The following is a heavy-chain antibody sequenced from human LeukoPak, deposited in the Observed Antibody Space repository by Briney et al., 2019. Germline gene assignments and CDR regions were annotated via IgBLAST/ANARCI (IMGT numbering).Heavy chain of an antibody. CDR3: AKLEWDPKTPFDY. J-gene: IGHJ4*02. Sequence: PGGSLRLSCAASGFTFSSYAMSWVRQAPGKGLEWVSAISGSGGSTYYADSVKGRFTISRDNSKNTPYLQMNSLRAEDTAVYYCAKLEWDPKTPFDYWGQGTLVTVSS. CDR2: ISGSGGST. V-gene: IGHV3-23*01. D-gene: IGHD1-26*01. CDR1: GFTFSSYA.